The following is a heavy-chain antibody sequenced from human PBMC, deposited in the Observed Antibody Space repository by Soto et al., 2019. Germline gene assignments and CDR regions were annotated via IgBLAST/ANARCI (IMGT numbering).Heavy chain of an antibody. CDR1: GGSINSDAYY. J-gene: IGHJ4*02. V-gene: IGHV4-30-4*01. Sequence: SETLSLTCTVSGGSINSDAYYWSWIRQPPGKGLEWIGHIYYSGRTYYNPSLESRLTISLDTSKNQFSLRLSSVTASDTAVYYCARDRSNSPDYFDYWGRGTLVTVSS. D-gene: IGHD6-6*01. CDR2: IYYSGRT. CDR3: ARDRSNSPDYFDY.